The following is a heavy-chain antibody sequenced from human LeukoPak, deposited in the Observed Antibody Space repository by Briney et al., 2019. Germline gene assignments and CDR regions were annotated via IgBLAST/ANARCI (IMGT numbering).Heavy chain of an antibody. D-gene: IGHD3-10*01. J-gene: IGHJ4*02. CDR1: GGSISSYY. CDR3: ARVRITMVRGVMSRPIDY. CDR2: IYYSGSA. Sequence: PSETLSLTCTVSGGSISSYYWSWIRQPPGKGLEWIGYIYYSGSANYNPSLKSRVTISVDKSKNQFSLKLSSVTAADTAVYYCARVRITMVRGVMSRPIDYWGQGTLVTVSS. V-gene: IGHV4-59*12.